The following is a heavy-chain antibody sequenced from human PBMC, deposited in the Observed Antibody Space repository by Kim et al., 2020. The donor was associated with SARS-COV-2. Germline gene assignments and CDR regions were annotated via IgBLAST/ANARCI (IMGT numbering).Heavy chain of an antibody. D-gene: IGHD1-26*01. V-gene: IGHV1-46*01. J-gene: IGHJ4*02. CDR3: ARAGIVGATSFLDY. Sequence: AQKFQGRVTMTRDTSTSTVYMELSSLRSEDTAVYYCARAGIVGATSFLDYWGQGTLVTVSS.